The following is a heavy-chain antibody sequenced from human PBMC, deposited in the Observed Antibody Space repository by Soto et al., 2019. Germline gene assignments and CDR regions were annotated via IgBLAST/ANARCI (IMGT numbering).Heavy chain of an antibody. CDR3: AGEPVESTIFGVVIPTAYYYGMDV. J-gene: IGHJ6*02. CDR2: IYYSGST. CDR1: GGSISSGDYY. V-gene: IGHV4-30-4*01. D-gene: IGHD3-3*01. Sequence: SETLSLTCTVSGGSISSGDYYWSWIRQPPGKGLEWIGYIYYSGSTYYNPSLKSRVTISVDTSKNQFSLKLSSVTAADTAVYYCAGEPVESTIFGVVIPTAYYYGMDVWGQGTTVTVSS.